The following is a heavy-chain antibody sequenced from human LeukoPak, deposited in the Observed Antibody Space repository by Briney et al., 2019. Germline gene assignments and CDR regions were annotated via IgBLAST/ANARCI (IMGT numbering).Heavy chain of an antibody. CDR1: GFTFSSYE. CDR3: AKAGLVRGGALDS. CDR2: ITGTGDGT. V-gene: IGHV3-23*01. D-gene: IGHD4/OR15-4a*01. Sequence: QPGGSLRLSCAASGFTFSSYEMTWVRQAPGKGLEWVSSITGTGDGTSAADSVKGRFTISRDSSKHTLYLQMNSLRVEDTAVYYCAKAGLVRGGALDSWGQGTLVTVSS. J-gene: IGHJ4*02.